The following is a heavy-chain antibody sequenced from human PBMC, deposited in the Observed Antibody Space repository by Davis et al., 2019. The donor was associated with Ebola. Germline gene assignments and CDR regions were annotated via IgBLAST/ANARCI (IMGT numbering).Heavy chain of an antibody. CDR2: LYSGGST. CDR3: ATTSDYRFEN. CDR1: GFTVSSNH. J-gene: IGHJ4*02. Sequence: GESLKISCVASGFTVSSNHMSWVRQAPGKGLEWVSILYSGGSTYYADSVKGRFTISRDNSKNTLYLQLNSLRAEDTAVYYCATTSDYRFENWGQGTLVTVTS. V-gene: IGHV3-53*01. D-gene: IGHD4-17*01.